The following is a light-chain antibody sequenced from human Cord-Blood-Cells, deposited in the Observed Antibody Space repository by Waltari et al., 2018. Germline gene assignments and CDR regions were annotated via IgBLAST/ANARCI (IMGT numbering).Light chain of an antibody. CDR3: WSYEGSSVYF. V-gene: IGLV2-11*01. J-gene: IGLJ1*01. Sequence: ALALPRSLAASPGPPGDIASTGSRTVLSGYSNLTWYQQNPGKAPKLMVHDAGKPPTGVPYRLSTSDSGNPATLTITGLQAEDTAAFNCWSYEGSSVYFFGTGTK. CDR1: RTVLSGYSN. CDR2: DAG.